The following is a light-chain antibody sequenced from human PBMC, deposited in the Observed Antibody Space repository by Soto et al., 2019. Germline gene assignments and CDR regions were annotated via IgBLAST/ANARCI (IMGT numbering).Light chain of an antibody. CDR3: QQRSDWLQIT. V-gene: IGKV3-11*01. J-gene: IGKJ5*01. Sequence: DIRLTQSQATLPLSLGDRATISCRASQSVSSYLAWYQQKPGKAPQLLIYDASTMDTGIPDRFGGSGSGTDFTLTISILEPEDFAVYYCQQRSDWLQITFGQGTRLEIK. CDR2: DAS. CDR1: QSVSSY.